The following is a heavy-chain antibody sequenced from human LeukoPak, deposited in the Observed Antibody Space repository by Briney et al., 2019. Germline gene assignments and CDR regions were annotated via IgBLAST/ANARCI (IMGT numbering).Heavy chain of an antibody. D-gene: IGHD2-2*01. CDR3: AREVSASASFDY. CDR1: GFTFSKFP. V-gene: IGHV3-30-3*01. CDR2: ISYDGNNK. Sequence: GGSLRLSCAASGFTFSKFPLHWVRQAPGKGLEWVAVISYDGNNKFYADSVKGRFTISRDNSKNTLYLQMSSLIPEDTAVYYCAREVSASASFDYWGQGTLVTVSS. J-gene: IGHJ4*02.